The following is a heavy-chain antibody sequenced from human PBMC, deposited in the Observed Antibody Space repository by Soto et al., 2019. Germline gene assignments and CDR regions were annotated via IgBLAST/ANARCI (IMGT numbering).Heavy chain of an antibody. CDR3: AKDTYYYGSGSYN. V-gene: IGHV3-23*01. CDR1: GFTFSSYA. J-gene: IGHJ4*02. D-gene: IGHD3-10*01. CDR2: ISGSGGST. Sequence: EVQLLESGGGLVQPGGSLRLSCAASGFTFSSYAMSWVRQAPGKGLEWVSAISGSGGSTYYADSVKGRFTISRDNSKNTLYLQMNSLRAEDTAVSYCAKDTYYYGSGSYNWGQGTLVTVSS.